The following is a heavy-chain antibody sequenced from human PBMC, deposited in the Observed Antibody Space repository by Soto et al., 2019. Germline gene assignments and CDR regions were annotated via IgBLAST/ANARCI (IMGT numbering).Heavy chain of an antibody. D-gene: IGHD4-17*01. CDR2: IWYDGSNK. V-gene: IGHV3-33*01. Sequence: QVQLVESGGGVVQPGRSLRLSCAASGFTFSSYGMHWVRQAPGKGLEWVAVIWYDGSNKYYADSVKGRFTISRDNSKNTMYLQMNSLRANDQAVYYCARANGDYDTPLFGCWGQGTLVTVAS. CDR1: GFTFSSYG. CDR3: ARANGDYDTPLFGC. J-gene: IGHJ4*02.